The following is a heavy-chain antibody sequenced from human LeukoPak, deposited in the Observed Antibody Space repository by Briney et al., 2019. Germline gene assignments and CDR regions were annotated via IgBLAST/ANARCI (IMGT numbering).Heavy chain of an antibody. CDR1: GFTFSSYA. Sequence: GGSLRLSCAASGFTFSSYAMSWVRQAPGKGLEWVSAISGSGGSTYYADSVKGRFTISRDNSKNTLYLQMNSLRAGDTAVYYCSKASYYDYVWGSYRPNWFDPWGQGTLVTVSS. V-gene: IGHV3-23*01. CDR3: SKASYYDYVWGSYRPNWFDP. J-gene: IGHJ5*02. D-gene: IGHD3-16*02. CDR2: ISGSGGST.